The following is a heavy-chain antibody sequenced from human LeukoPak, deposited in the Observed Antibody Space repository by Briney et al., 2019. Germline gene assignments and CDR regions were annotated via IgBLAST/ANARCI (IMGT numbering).Heavy chain of an antibody. CDR1: GFTFSSYE. CDR3: ARDFDSSGYYRGCFDY. CDR2: ISRSGSPI. D-gene: IGHD3-22*01. J-gene: IGHJ4*02. Sequence: PGGSLRLSCAASGFTFSSYEMNWVRQAPGKGLEWVSYISRSGSPIYYADSVKGRFTISRDNAKNSLYLQMNSLRAEDTAVYYCARDFDSSGYYRGCFDYWGQGTLVTVSS. V-gene: IGHV3-48*03.